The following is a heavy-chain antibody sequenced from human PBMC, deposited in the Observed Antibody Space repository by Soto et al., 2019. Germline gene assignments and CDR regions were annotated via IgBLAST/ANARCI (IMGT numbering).Heavy chain of an antibody. J-gene: IGHJ4*02. Sequence: QVQLVESGGGVVQPGRSLRLSCAASGFTFSSYGMHWVRQAPGKGLEWVAVIWYDGSNKYYADSVKGRFTISRDNSKNTLYLQMNSLRAEDTAVYYCARVRPYDYGGNLPLDYWGQGTLVTVSS. CDR2: IWYDGSNK. V-gene: IGHV3-33*01. CDR3: ARVRPYDYGGNLPLDY. D-gene: IGHD4-17*01. CDR1: GFTFSSYG.